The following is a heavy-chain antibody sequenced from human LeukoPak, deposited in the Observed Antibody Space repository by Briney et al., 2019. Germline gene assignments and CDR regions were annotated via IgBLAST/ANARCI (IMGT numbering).Heavy chain of an antibody. Sequence: ASVKVSCKASGYTFTNYIICWVRQAPGQGLEWMGWINPNSGGTNYAQKFQGRVTMTRDTSISTAYMELSRLRSDDTAVYYCARTYSYGYRRFDYWGQGTLVTVSS. CDR3: ARTYSYGYRRFDY. CDR1: GYTFTNYI. CDR2: INPNSGGT. J-gene: IGHJ4*02. V-gene: IGHV1-2*02. D-gene: IGHD5-18*01.